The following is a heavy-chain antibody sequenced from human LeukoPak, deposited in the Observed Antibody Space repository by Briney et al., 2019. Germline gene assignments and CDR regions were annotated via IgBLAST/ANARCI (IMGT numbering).Heavy chain of an antibody. CDR1: GGSISSYY. D-gene: IGHD6-13*01. CDR3: ARDGGYSSSWFPFDY. CDR2: IYCSGST. J-gene: IGHJ4*02. Sequence: SETLSLTCTVSGGSISSYYWSWIRQPPGKGLEWIGYIYCSGSTNYNPSLKSRVTISVDTSKNQFSLKLSSVTAADTAVYYCARDGGYSSSWFPFDYWGQGTLVTVSS. V-gene: IGHV4-59*01.